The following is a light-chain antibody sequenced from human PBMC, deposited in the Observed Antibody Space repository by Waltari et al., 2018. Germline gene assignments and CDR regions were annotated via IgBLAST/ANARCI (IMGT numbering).Light chain of an antibody. J-gene: IGLJ1*01. CDR2: EVS. CDR1: DSDVGAYDF. Sequence: QSALTQPASVSGSPGQSITISCSGTDSDVGAYDFVSWYQQHPGKAPHLIIYEVSNRPSGISNLFSAYKSGNTSSLTISGLQAEDEADYYCSSYTTSSAPGVFGTGTRVTVL. CDR3: SSYTTSSAPGV. V-gene: IGLV2-14*01.